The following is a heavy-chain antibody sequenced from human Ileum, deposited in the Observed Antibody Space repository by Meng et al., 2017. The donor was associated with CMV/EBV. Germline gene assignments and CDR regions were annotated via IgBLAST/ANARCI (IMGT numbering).Heavy chain of an antibody. V-gene: IGHV4-34*01. CDR3: ARGPVRLFLGY. CDR2: INHSGST. Sequence: QMQLQEWGGCRLRPSETLSLTCAVDGGSFSGYYWSWSRQPPEKRREWMGEINHSGSTNYNPSLKSRVTISVDTSKKQFSPKLSSVTAADTAVYYCARGPVRLFLGYWGQGTLVTVSS. J-gene: IGHJ4*02. D-gene: IGHD3-22*01. CDR1: GGSFSGYY.